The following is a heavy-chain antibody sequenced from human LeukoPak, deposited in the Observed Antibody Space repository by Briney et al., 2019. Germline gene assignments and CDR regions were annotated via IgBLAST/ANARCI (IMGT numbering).Heavy chain of an antibody. D-gene: IGHD6-13*01. CDR1: GFTFSSYA. Sequence: GFLRLSCAASGFTFSSYAMSWVRQAPGKGLEWVSGISGGGSSTYYADSVKGRFTISRDNAKNSLYLQMNSLRAEDTALYYCAKDIVAAAGAFGAFDIWGQGTMVTVSS. CDR2: ISGGGSST. CDR3: AKDIVAAAGAFGAFDI. J-gene: IGHJ3*02. V-gene: IGHV3-23*01.